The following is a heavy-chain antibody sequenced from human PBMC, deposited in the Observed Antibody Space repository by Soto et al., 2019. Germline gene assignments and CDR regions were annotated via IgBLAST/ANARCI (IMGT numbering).Heavy chain of an antibody. Sequence: GGSLRLSCAASGITFSSYAMSWVRLAPGKGQEWVSAISSSGGSTYYADSVKGRCTLSRDNSKNSLYLQMNSLRADDTAVYYCASVPDSRAYYYYFDYWGQGALVTLAS. J-gene: IGHJ4*02. D-gene: IGHD3-22*01. CDR3: ASVPDSRAYYYYFDY. V-gene: IGHV3-23*01. CDR1: GITFSSYA. CDR2: ISSSGGST.